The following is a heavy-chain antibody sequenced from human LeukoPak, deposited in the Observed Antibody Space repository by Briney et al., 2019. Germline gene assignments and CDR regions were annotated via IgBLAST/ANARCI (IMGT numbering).Heavy chain of an antibody. CDR1: GGSISSSNW. V-gene: IGHV4-4*02. J-gene: IGHJ4*02. Sequence: PSGTLSLTCAVSGGSISSSNWWSWVRQPPGKGLEWIGEINHSGSTNYNPSLKSRVIISVDTSKNQFSLKLSSVTAADTAVYYCARVSRRILTGYYVNYWGQGTLVTVSS. CDR2: INHSGST. D-gene: IGHD3-9*01. CDR3: ARVSRRILTGYYVNY.